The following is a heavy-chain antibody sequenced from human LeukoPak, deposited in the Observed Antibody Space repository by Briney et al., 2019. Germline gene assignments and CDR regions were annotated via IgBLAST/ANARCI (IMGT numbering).Heavy chain of an antibody. J-gene: IGHJ4*02. CDR2: IYYSGST. Sequence: PSETLSLTCTVSGGSISSSSYYWGWIRQPPGKGLEWIGSIYYSGSTYYNPSLKSRVTISVDTSKNQFSLKLSSVTAADTAVYCCASTMVRGWDFDYWGQGTLVTVSS. CDR1: GGSISSSSYY. V-gene: IGHV4-39*07. D-gene: IGHD3-10*01. CDR3: ASTMVRGWDFDY.